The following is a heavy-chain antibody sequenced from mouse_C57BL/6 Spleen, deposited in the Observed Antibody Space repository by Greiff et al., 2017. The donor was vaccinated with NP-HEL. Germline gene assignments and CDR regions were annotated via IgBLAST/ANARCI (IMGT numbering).Heavy chain of an antibody. CDR3: ARAYYGYPHAMDY. Sequence: EVQLQQSGPELVKPGASVKISCKASGYTFTDYYMNWVKQSHGKSLEWIGDINPNNGGTSYNQKFKGKATLTVDKSSSTAYMELRSLTSEDSAVYYCARAYYGYPHAMDYWGQGTSVTVSS. D-gene: IGHD2-2*01. V-gene: IGHV1-26*01. J-gene: IGHJ4*01. CDR1: GYTFTDYY. CDR2: INPNNGGT.